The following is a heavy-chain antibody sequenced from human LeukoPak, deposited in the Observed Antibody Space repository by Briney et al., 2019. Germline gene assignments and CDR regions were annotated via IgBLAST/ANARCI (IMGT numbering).Heavy chain of an antibody. CDR3: AGQSISGSSLSYFDY. CDR1: GGSISSYY. CDR2: IYDSGST. J-gene: IGHJ4*02. Sequence: KPSETLSLTCTVSGGSISSYYWSWIRQPPGKGLEWIGNIYDSGSTNYNPSLKSRVTISVDTSKNQCSLKLSSVTAADTAVYYCAGQSISGSSLSYFDYWGQGTLVNVSS. V-gene: IGHV4-59*01. D-gene: IGHD3-22*01.